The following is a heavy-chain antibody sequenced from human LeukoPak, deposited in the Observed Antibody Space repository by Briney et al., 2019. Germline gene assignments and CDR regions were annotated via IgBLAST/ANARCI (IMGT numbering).Heavy chain of an antibody. CDR3: ARGQCGGDCYSTNWFDP. Sequence: PSETLSLTCAVYGGSFSGYYWSWIRQPPGKGLEWIGEINHSGSTNYNPSLKSRVTTSVDTSKNQFSLKLSSVTAADTAVYYCARGQCGGDCYSTNWFDPWGQGTLVTVSS. CDR2: INHSGST. J-gene: IGHJ5*02. V-gene: IGHV4-34*01. CDR1: GGSFSGYY. D-gene: IGHD2-21*02.